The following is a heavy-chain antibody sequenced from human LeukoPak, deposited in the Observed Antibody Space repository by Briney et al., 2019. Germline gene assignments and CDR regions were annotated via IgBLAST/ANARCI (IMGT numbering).Heavy chain of an antibody. D-gene: IGHD2/OR15-2a*01. J-gene: IGHJ4*02. V-gene: IGHV3-23*01. CDR3: AKGQPNWSFYYFDS. CDR2: ITGSGGTT. CDR1: RFTFSNYA. Sequence: GGSLRLSCAVSRFTFSNYAMNWVRQAPGKGLEWVSVITGSGGTTYYAASVKGRFTISRDNSKNTLYLQMNSLRAEDAAVYYCAKGQPNWSFYYFDSWGQGTLVTVSS.